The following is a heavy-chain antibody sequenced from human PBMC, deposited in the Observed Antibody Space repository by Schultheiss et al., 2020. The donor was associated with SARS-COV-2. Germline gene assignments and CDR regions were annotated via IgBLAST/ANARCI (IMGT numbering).Heavy chain of an antibody. CDR1: GFTFSSYA. J-gene: IGHJ3*02. D-gene: IGHD6-13*01. CDR3: ARGPYSSSGGGAFDI. V-gene: IGHV3-30-3*01. Sequence: GESLKISCAASGFTFSSYAMHWVRQAPGKGLEWVAVISYDGSNKYYADSVKGRFTISRDNSKNTLYLQMNSLRAEDTAVYYCARGPYSSSGGGAFDIWGQGTMVTVSS. CDR2: ISYDGSNK.